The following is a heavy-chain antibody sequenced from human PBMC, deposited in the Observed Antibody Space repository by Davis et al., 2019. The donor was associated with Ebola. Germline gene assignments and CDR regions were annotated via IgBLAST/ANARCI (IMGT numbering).Heavy chain of an antibody. CDR3: ARDYYDSRGYSWFDS. CDR1: GASISGGDYY. D-gene: IGHD3-22*01. J-gene: IGHJ5*01. V-gene: IGHV4-30-4*01. Sequence: SETLSLTCTVSGASISGGDYYWSWIRQPPGKGLEWIGYIYYSGSTYYNPSLRSRVTISVDTSKNQFSLKLSSVTAADTAMYYCARDYYDSRGYSWFDSWGQGTLVTVSS. CDR2: IYYSGST.